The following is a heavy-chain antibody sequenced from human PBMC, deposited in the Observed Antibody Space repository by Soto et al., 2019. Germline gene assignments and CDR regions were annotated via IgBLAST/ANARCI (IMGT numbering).Heavy chain of an antibody. D-gene: IGHD2-2*01. V-gene: IGHV4-59*01. CDR2: IYYSGST. Sequence: SETLSLTCTVSGGSISSYYWSWIRQPPGKGLEWIGYIYYSGSTNYNPSLKSRVTISVDTSKNQFSLKLSYVTAADTAVYYCARLGYCSSTSCSRGGWFDPWGQGTLVTVSS. CDR3: ARLGYCSSTSCSRGGWFDP. J-gene: IGHJ5*02. CDR1: GGSISSYY.